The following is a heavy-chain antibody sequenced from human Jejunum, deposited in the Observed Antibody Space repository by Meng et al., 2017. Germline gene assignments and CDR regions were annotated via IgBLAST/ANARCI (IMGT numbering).Heavy chain of an antibody. CDR1: GDSVSSNSAA. CDR3: ARDWGDVRGGFNF. J-gene: IGHJ4*02. D-gene: IGHD3-10*02. V-gene: IGHV6-1*01. Sequence: VHLQPSGPGLGKPSKTLALACVISGDSVSSNSAAWNWIRQSPSRGLEWLGRTYYRSKYYNDYALSVKSRITINPDTSKNQFSLQLNSVTPEDTAIYYCARDWGDVRGGFNFWGQGTLVTVSS. CDR2: TYYRSKYYN.